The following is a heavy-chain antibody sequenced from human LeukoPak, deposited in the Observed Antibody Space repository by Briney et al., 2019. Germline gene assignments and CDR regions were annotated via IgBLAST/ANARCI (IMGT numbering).Heavy chain of an antibody. CDR3: TRDRYYDFLGTYHIVGGDALDV. J-gene: IGHJ3*01. V-gene: IGHV1-2*02. CDR1: GYTFTGYY. Sequence: GASVKVSCKASGYTFTGYYMHWVRQAPGQGLEWMGWINPNSGGTNYAQKFQGRLTVTRDTTISTTYMELNSLRSDDTAVYYCTRDRYYDFLGTYHIVGGDALDVWGQGTMVTVSS. CDR2: INPNSGGT. D-gene: IGHD3/OR15-3a*01.